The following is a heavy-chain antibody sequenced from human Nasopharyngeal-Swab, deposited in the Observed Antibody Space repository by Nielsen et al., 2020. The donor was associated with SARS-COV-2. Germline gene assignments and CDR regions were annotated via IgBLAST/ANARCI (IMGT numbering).Heavy chain of an antibody. V-gene: IGHV3-48*02. D-gene: IGHD6-19*01. Sequence: GESLKISCAASGFTLSSYSTNWVRQAPGKGLEWVSYISSSSSTKYYADSVEGRFTISRDNAKNSLYLQMNSLRDEDTAVYYCARGYTSGWYQWSRHTLDYWGQGTLVTVSS. J-gene: IGHJ4*02. CDR3: ARGYTSGWYQWSRHTLDY. CDR2: ISSSSSTK. CDR1: GFTLSSYS.